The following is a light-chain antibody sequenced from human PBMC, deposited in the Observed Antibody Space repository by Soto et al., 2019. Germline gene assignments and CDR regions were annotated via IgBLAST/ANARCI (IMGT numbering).Light chain of an antibody. CDR1: QSVSNNY. CDR3: QQYGSSPPYT. Sequence: EVVLTQSPGTLSLSPGERATLSCRASQSVSNNYLAWYQQKPGQSPKLLIFGSSDRATGIPDRFSGSGSGTDFTLTISRLEPEDLAVYYWQQYGSSPPYTFGKGTKLEIK. CDR2: GSS. J-gene: IGKJ2*01. V-gene: IGKV3-20*01.